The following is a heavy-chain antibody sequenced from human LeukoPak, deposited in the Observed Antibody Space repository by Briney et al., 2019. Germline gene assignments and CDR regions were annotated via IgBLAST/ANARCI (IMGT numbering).Heavy chain of an antibody. CDR2: THSGGST. D-gene: IGHD6-19*01. Sequence: GGSLRLSCAASGFTVSSNYMSWVRQAPGKGLEWVSVTHSGGSTYYADSVKGRFTISRDNSKNTLYLQMNSLRAEDTAVYYCARVAMGDQWLVRYFDYWGQGTLVTVSS. J-gene: IGHJ4*02. V-gene: IGHV3-53*01. CDR3: ARVAMGDQWLVRYFDY. CDR1: GFTVSSNY.